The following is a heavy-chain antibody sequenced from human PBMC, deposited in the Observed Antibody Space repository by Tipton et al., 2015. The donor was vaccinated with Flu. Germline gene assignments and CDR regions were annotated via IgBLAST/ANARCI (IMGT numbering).Heavy chain of an antibody. Sequence: TLSLTCTVSGGYISSSSYYWGWIRQPPGKGLEWIGSIYYSGSTYYNPSLKSRVTISVDTSKNQFSLKLSSVTAADTAVYYCARRGGYSYGLWSYYYGMDVWGQGTTVTVSS. J-gene: IGHJ6*02. V-gene: IGHV4-39*01. CDR1: GGYISSSSYY. CDR3: ARRGGYSYGLWSYYYGMDV. CDR2: IYYSGST. D-gene: IGHD5-18*01.